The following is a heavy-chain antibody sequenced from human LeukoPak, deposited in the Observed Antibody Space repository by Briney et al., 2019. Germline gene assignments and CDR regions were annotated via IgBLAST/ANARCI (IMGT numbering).Heavy chain of an antibody. CDR1: GGSISSYY. J-gene: IGHJ6*03. Sequence: SETLSLTCTVSGGSISSYYWSWIRQPAGKGLEWIGRIYTSGSTNYSPSLKSRVTMSVDTSKNQFSLKLSSVTAADTAVYYCARIIVGGGERWFGELSVYGYYYYMDVWGKGTTVTVSS. CDR3: ARIIVGGGERWFGELSVYGYYYYMDV. CDR2: IYTSGST. D-gene: IGHD3-10*01. V-gene: IGHV4-4*07.